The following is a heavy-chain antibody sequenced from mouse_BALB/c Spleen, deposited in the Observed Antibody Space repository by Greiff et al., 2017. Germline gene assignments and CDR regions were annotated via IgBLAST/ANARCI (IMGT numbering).Heavy chain of an antibody. Sequence: EVQLQESGRELVKPGGSVKLSCKTSGYTFSEYTMHWVRQSQDKSLEWVGGISPNDGSTSYNQRLKGRSTLTVDKSSSTAYLELRSLTSEDSAVYYCSRSVDDDYAMDYWGQGTSVTVSS. CDR3: SRSVDDDYAMDY. J-gene: IGHJ4*01. CDR2: ISPNDGST. D-gene: IGHD2-3*01. CDR1: GYTFSEYT. V-gene: IGHV1-26*01.